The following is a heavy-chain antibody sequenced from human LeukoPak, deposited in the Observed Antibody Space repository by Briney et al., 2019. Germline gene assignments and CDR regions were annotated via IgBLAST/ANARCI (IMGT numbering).Heavy chain of an antibody. CDR1: GGSFSGYY. CDR3: ARGGYDFWSGYYAGRFWFDP. Sequence: PSETLSLTCAVYGGSFSGYYWSWTRQPPGKGLEWIGEINHSGSTNYNPSLKSRVSISVDPSKNQCSLKLSSVTAADTAVYYCARGGYDFWSGYYAGRFWFDPWGQGALGTVSS. D-gene: IGHD3-3*01. J-gene: IGHJ5*02. CDR2: INHSGST. V-gene: IGHV4-34*01.